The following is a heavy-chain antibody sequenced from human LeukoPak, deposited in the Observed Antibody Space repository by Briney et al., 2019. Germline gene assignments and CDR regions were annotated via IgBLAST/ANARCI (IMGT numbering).Heavy chain of an antibody. CDR1: GYTFTGYY. V-gene: IGHV1-2*02. CDR3: ACDTMVRGVREAFDI. J-gene: IGHJ3*02. D-gene: IGHD3-10*01. CDR2: INPNSGGT. Sequence: GASVKVSCKASGYTFTGYYMHWVRQAPGQGLEWMGWINPNSGGTNYAQKFQGRVTMTRETSISTAYMELSRLRSDDTAVYYCACDTMVRGVREAFDIWGQGTMVTVSS.